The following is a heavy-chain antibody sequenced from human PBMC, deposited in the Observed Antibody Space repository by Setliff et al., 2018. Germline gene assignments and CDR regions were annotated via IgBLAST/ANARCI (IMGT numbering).Heavy chain of an antibody. CDR1: GYPFISYD. D-gene: IGHD3-3*01. V-gene: IGHV1-46*03. CDR3: ARDRYYNSWSGTSITAPHDAFDI. CDR2: INPSGGLT. Sequence: ASVKVSGKASGYPFISYDINWGRQAPGQGLEWMGIINPSGGLTRYAQKFQGRVTMTRDTSTSTVYMEVSSLRSEDTAVYYCARDRYYNSWSGTSITAPHDAFDIWGQGTMVTVSS. J-gene: IGHJ3*02.